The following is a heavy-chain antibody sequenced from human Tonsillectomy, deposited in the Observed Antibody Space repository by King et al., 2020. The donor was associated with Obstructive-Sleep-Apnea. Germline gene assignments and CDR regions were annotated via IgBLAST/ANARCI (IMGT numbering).Heavy chain of an antibody. V-gene: IGHV4-30-2*01. D-gene: IGHD3-9*01. Sequence: QLQESGSGLVKPSQTLSLTCAVSGGSISSGGYSWSWIRQPPGKGLEWIGYIYHSGSTYYNPSLKSRVTISVDRSKNQFSLKLSSVTAADTAVYYCARSGDPLNYDILTGYLGNWFDPWGQGTLVTVSS. CDR2: IYHSGST. CDR3: ARSGDPLNYDILTGYLGNWFDP. J-gene: IGHJ5*02. CDR1: GGSISSGGYS.